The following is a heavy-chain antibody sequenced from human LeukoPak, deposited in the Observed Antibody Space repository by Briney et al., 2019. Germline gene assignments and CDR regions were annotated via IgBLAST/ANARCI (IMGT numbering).Heavy chain of an antibody. V-gene: IGHV3-23*01. CDR1: GFTFSTYA. D-gene: IGHD3-10*01. CDR2: ISGRGGST. Sequence: PVGSLRLSCAASGFTFSTYAMSWVRQAPGKGLEWVSGISGRGGSTYYADSVKGRFTISRDNSKNTLYLQMNSLRADDTAAYYCARGLWFGDVWGQGTSVTVSS. CDR3: ARGLWFGDV. J-gene: IGHJ6*02.